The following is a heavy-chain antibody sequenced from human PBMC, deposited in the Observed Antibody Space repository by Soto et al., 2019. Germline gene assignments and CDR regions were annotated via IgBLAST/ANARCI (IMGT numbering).Heavy chain of an antibody. D-gene: IGHD3-10*01. CDR3: ATRKSVYCSGSCSLGGLYS. CDR2: ISWNSGSI. CDR1: GFTFDGYA. Sequence: SRRRSCAAFGFTFDGYAIHWVRQARGKGLEWVSGISWNSGSIGYADSVKGRFTISRDNDKNSLYLQMNSLRAEDTDLYYCATRKSVYCSGSCSLGGLYSWGQGSMV. J-gene: IGHJ3*02. V-gene: IGHV3-9*01.